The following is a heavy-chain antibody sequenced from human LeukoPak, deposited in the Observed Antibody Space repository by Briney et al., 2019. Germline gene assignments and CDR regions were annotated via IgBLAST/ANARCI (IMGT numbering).Heavy chain of an antibody. CDR3: ASSNRYYYDSSGYLLRAN. Sequence: GGSLRLSCAASGFTFSSYAMSWVRQAPGKGLEWVSAISGSGGSTYYADSVKGRFTISRDNSKNTLYLQMNSLRAEDTAVYYCASSNRYYYDSSGYLLRANWGQGTLVTVSS. J-gene: IGHJ4*02. CDR1: GFTFSSYA. V-gene: IGHV3-23*01. D-gene: IGHD3-22*01. CDR2: ISGSGGST.